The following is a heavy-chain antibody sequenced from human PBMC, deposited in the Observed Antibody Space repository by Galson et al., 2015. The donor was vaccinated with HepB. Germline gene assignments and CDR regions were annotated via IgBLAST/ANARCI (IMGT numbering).Heavy chain of an antibody. V-gene: IGHV3-7*01. D-gene: IGHD1-1*01. Sequence: SLRLSCAASGFTFSSYWMSWVRQAPGKGLEWVANIKQDGSEKYYVDSVKGRFTISRDNAKNSLYLQMNSLRAEDTAVYYCARDRSFWNDAFDIWGQGTMVTVSS. J-gene: IGHJ3*02. CDR1: GFTFSSYW. CDR3: ARDRSFWNDAFDI. CDR2: IKQDGSEK.